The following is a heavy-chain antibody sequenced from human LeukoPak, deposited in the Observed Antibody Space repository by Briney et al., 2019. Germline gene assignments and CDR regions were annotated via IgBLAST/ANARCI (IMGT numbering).Heavy chain of an antibody. CDR1: GYTFTSYG. D-gene: IGHD5-18*01. J-gene: IGHJ4*02. Sequence: ASVKVSCKASGYTFTSYGISWVRQAPGQGLEWMGWISAYNGNTNYAQKFQGRVTMTRDTSTSTVYMELSSLRSEDTAVYYCARDLSGYSYGNYFDYWGQGTLVTVSS. CDR2: ISAYNGNT. V-gene: IGHV1-18*01. CDR3: ARDLSGYSYGNYFDY.